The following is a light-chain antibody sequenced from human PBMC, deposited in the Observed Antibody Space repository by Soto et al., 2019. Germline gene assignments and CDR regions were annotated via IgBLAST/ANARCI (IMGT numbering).Light chain of an antibody. Sequence: EIVLTQSPATLSLSPGERATLSCRASQSVGTYLGWYQQKPGQAPRLPIYDASNRATGIPARFSGSGSGTDFTLTISSLEPEDFAAYYCQQRYDWPLTFGQGTKVEIK. CDR2: DAS. CDR3: QQRYDWPLT. V-gene: IGKV3-11*01. CDR1: QSVGTY. J-gene: IGKJ1*01.